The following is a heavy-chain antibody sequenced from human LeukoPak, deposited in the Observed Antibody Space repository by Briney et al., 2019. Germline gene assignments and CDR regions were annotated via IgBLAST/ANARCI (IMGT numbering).Heavy chain of an antibody. CDR2: ISGSGGST. CDR3: AKDLNMIVVVITTSAIDY. D-gene: IGHD3-22*01. CDR1: GFTFSSYA. Sequence: GGSLRLSCAAAGFTFSSYAMSWVRQAPGKGLEWVSAISGSGGSTYYADSVKGRFTISRDNSKNTLYLQMNSLRAEDTAVYYCAKDLNMIVVVITTSAIDYWGQGTLVTVSS. V-gene: IGHV3-23*01. J-gene: IGHJ4*02.